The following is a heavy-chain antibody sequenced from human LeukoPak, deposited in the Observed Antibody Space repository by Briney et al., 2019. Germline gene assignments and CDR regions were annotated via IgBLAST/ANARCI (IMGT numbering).Heavy chain of an antibody. CDR3: AKVGGTGGAFDI. CDR2: ISGSGGST. J-gene: IGHJ3*02. V-gene: IGHV3-23*01. D-gene: IGHD3-16*01. Sequence: PGGSLRLSCAASGFTFSSYAMSWVRQAPGKGLEWVSAISGSGGSTYYADSVKGRFTISRDNSKNTLYLQMNSLRAQTTPVYYVAKVGGTGGAFDIWGQGTMVTVSS. CDR1: GFTFSSYA.